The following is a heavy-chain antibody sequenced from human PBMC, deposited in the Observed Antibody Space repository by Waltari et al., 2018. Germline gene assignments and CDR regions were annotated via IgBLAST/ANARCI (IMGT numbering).Heavy chain of an antibody. CDR1: GGSISSSSYY. J-gene: IGHJ4*02. CDR3: ARVRYYDYIWGSYRDY. D-gene: IGHD3-16*02. Sequence: QLQLQESGPGLVKPSETLSLTCTVSGGSISSSSYYWGWTRQPPGKGLEWIGSIYYSGSTYYNPSLKSRVTISVDTSKNQFSLKLSSVTAADTAVYYCARVRYYDYIWGSYRDYWGQGTLVTVSS. CDR2: IYYSGST. V-gene: IGHV4-39*07.